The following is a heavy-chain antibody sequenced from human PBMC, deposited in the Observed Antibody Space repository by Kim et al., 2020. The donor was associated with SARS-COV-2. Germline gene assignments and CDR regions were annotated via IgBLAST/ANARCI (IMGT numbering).Heavy chain of an antibody. CDR3: ARGPTSSGYYQTPLPLDY. J-gene: IGHJ4*02. V-gene: IGHV3-48*03. D-gene: IGHD3-22*01. Sequence: KGRFTIARDNAKRSLYLQMNSLRAEDTAVYYCARGPTSSGYYQTPLPLDYWGQGTLVTVSS.